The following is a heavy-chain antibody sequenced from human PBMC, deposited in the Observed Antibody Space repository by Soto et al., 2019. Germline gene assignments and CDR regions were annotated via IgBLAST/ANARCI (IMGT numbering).Heavy chain of an antibody. D-gene: IGHD3-10*01. V-gene: IGHV4-39*01. J-gene: IGHJ4*02. CDR3: ARHRGYSSGSDF. Sequence: SETLSLTCTVSGGSISSRSHYWGWIRQPPGKGLEWIGSIYDSGSTYYSASLKSRVTISVDTSKNQISLNLNSVTAADTAVYYCARHRGYSSGSDFWGQGTLVTVSS. CDR2: IYDSGST. CDR1: GGSISSRSHY.